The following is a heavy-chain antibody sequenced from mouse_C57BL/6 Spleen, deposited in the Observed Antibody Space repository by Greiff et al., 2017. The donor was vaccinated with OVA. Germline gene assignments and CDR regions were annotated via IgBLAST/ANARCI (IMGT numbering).Heavy chain of an antibody. CDR1: GYSITSGYY. Sequence: EVQLQQSGPGLVKPSQSLSLTCSVTGYSITSGYYWNWIRQFPGNKLEWMGYISYDGSNNYNPSLKNRISITRDTSKNQFFLKLNSVTTEDTATYDCAREGALWSHCYCDVWGTGTTVTVSS. CDR2: ISYDGSN. CDR3: AREGALWSHCYCDV. J-gene: IGHJ1*03. D-gene: IGHD1-1*02. V-gene: IGHV3-6*01.